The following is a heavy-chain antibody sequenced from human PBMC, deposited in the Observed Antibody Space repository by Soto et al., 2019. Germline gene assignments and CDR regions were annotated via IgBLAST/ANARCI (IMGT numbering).Heavy chain of an antibody. D-gene: IGHD3-10*01. Sequence: QVQLVQSGAEVKKPGASVKVSCKASGYTFTTNPMHWVRQAPGQRREWMGWINAGNGDTKYSQKFQGRVTITRDTSASTAYMEVTSLRSVDTAMYYCARDDSGVFVYWGQGTLVTVSS. CDR2: INAGNGDT. CDR3: ARDDSGVFVY. J-gene: IGHJ4*02. CDR1: GYTFTTNP. V-gene: IGHV1-3*01.